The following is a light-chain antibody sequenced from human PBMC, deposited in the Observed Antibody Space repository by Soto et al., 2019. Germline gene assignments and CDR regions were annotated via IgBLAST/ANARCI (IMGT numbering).Light chain of an antibody. CDR2: GNS. V-gene: IGLV1-40*01. J-gene: IGLJ3*02. CDR3: QSYDSRLTGWGM. Sequence: QSVLTQPPSVSGAPGQRVTISCTGSSSDIGAGYDVHWYQQFPGTAPKLLIYGNSNRPSGVPDRFSGSKSGTSASLAITGLQAEEEADYYCQSYDSRLTGWGMFGGGTKLTVL. CDR1: SSDIGAGYD.